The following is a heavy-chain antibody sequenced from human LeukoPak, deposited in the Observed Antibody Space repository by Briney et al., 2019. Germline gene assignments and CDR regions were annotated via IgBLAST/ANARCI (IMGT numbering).Heavy chain of an antibody. CDR2: ISTYNGYT. CDR1: GYTFSNYA. D-gene: IGHD3-10*01. V-gene: IGHV1-18*01. Sequence: ASVKASCKTSGYTFSNYAISWVRQAPGQGLEWMGWISTYNGYTNYAQKLQGRVTVTTDTSTSTAYMELRSLRSDDTAVYYCARSGHRRYYYSSGPDYWGQGTLVTVSS. CDR3: ARSGHRRYYYSSGPDY. J-gene: IGHJ4*02.